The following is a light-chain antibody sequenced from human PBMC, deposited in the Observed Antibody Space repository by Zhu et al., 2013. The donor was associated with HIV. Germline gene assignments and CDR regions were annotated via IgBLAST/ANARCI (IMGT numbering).Light chain of an antibody. V-gene: IGKV4-1*01. CDR3: QQYYNTPFT. CDR1: QSVLYRSNNKNY. Sequence: DIVMTQSPDSLAVSLGERATINCKSSQSVLYRSNNKNYLAWFQQKPGQPPKLLIYWASTRESGVPDRFSGSGSGTDFTLTISSLQAEDVAVYYCQQYYNTPFTFGQGTKLEI. CDR2: WAS. J-gene: IGKJ2*01.